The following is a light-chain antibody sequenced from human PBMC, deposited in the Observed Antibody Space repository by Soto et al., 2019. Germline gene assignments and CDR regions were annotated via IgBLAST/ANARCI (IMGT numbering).Light chain of an antibody. CDR2: GAS. Sequence: EIVLTQSPGTLSLSPGERATLSCRASQSISSSYLAWCQQKPGQAPRLLVYGASSRATGTPDRFSCSGSGTDFTLTISRLEPEDFAVYYCQQYGSSRFTFGPGTKVDIK. V-gene: IGKV3-20*01. CDR3: QQYGSSRFT. CDR1: QSISSSY. J-gene: IGKJ3*01.